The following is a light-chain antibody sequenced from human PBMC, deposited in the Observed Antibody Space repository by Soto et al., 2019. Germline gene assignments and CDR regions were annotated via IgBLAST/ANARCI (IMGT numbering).Light chain of an antibody. J-gene: IGLJ3*02. CDR1: SSNIGGNF. CDR2: VNN. CDR3: CSYAGSSTWV. Sequence: QPVLTQPPSVSGTPGQRVTISCSGSSSNIGGNFVYWYQHVPGTAPKLLIYVNNQRPSGVPDRISASKSGTPASLAISGLRSEDEADYYCCSYAGSSTWVFGGGTQLTVL. V-gene: IGLV1-47*01.